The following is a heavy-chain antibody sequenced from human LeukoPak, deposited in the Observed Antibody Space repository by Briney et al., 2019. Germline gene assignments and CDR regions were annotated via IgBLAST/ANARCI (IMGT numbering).Heavy chain of an antibody. CDR1: GGTFSTYG. D-gene: IGHD3-3*01. Sequence: SVKVSCKASGGTFSTYGINWVRQAPGQGPEWMGGIIPNLGTANYAQKFKGRVTITADESTSTVYMELSSLRSEDTAVYYCARGQRNEYYDFWSDDNMDVWGKGTTITVSS. V-gene: IGHV1-69*01. CDR3: ARGQRNEYYDFWSDDNMDV. CDR2: IIPNLGTA. J-gene: IGHJ6*03.